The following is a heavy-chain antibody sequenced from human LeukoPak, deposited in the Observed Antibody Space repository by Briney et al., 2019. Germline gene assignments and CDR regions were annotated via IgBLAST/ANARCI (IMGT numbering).Heavy chain of an antibody. CDR3: AELGITMIGGV. CDR1: GFSVSSIY. V-gene: IGHV3-66*01. Sequence: GGSLRLACVASGFSVSSIYMSWVRQAPGTGLEWVSIIYSGGSTYYADSVKGRFTLSRDNSKNTLYLQLSSLRGEDTAVYYCAELGITMIGGVWGKGTTVTISS. J-gene: IGHJ6*04. D-gene: IGHD3-10*02. CDR2: IYSGGST.